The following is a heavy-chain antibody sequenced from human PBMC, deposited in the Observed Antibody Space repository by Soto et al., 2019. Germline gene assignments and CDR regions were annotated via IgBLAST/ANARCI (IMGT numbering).Heavy chain of an antibody. Sequence: AASVKVSCKASGGTFSSYAISWVRQAPGQGLEWMGGIIPIFGTANYAQKFQGRVTITADESTSTAYMELSSLRSEDTAVYYCALSYGSGSYRALTQSDYWGQGTLVTVSS. D-gene: IGHD3-10*01. V-gene: IGHV1-69*13. CDR3: ALSYGSGSYRALTQSDY. CDR1: GGTFSSYA. CDR2: IIPIFGTA. J-gene: IGHJ4*02.